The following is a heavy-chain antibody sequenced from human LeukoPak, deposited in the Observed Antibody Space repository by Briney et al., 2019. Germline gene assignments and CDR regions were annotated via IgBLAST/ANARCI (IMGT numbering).Heavy chain of an antibody. CDR1: GFTFXSNG. CDR2: ISGSGGST. CDR3: XXXXXXXXXXXXSXXY. Sequence: XAXXGFTFXSNGMNWVRQAPGKGLEWVSGISGSGGSTYYAESVMGRFTISRDNSKNRLYLQINRLRVEETAVYYFXXXXXXXXXXXXSXXYWGQGTLVTVSS. V-gene: IGHV3-23*01. J-gene: IGHJ4*02.